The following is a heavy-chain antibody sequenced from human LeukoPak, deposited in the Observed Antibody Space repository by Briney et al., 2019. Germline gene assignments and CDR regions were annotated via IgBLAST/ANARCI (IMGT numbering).Heavy chain of an antibody. D-gene: IGHD2-2*01. CDR2: IIPILGIA. Sequence: ASVKVSCKASGGTFSSYAISWVRQAPGQGLEWMGRIIPILGIANYAQKFQGRVTITTDESTSTAYMELSSLRSEDTAVYYCARPGIVVVPAANPYDAFDIWGQGTMVTVSS. V-gene: IGHV1-69*04. CDR3: ARPGIVVVPAANPYDAFDI. CDR1: GGTFSSYA. J-gene: IGHJ3*02.